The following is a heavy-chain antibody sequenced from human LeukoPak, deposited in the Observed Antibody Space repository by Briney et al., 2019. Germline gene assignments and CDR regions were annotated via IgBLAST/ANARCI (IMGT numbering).Heavy chain of an antibody. Sequence: GGSLRLSCAASGFTFSSYWMSWVRQAPGKGLEWVANIKQDGSEKYYVDSVKGRFTISRDNAKNSLYLQMNSLRAEDTAVYYCARDVFNIVVVPAAMDDAFDIWGQGTMVTVSS. J-gene: IGHJ3*02. CDR2: IKQDGSEK. CDR3: ARDVFNIVVVPAAMDDAFDI. V-gene: IGHV3-7*01. CDR1: GFTFSSYW. D-gene: IGHD2-2*01.